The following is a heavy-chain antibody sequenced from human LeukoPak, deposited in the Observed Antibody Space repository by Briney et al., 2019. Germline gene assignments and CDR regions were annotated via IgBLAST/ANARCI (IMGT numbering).Heavy chain of an antibody. CDR3: ARGRGYCSSTSCYNYYYYMDV. Sequence: PSETMSLTCAVYGGAFSGYYWRWIRQPPGKGLELIGEINHSGSTNYNPSLKSRVTISVDTSKNQFSLKLSSVTAADTAVYYCARGRGYCSSTSCYNYYYYMDVWGKGTTVTVSS. CDR1: GGAFSGYY. V-gene: IGHV4-34*01. J-gene: IGHJ6*03. CDR2: INHSGST. D-gene: IGHD2-2*02.